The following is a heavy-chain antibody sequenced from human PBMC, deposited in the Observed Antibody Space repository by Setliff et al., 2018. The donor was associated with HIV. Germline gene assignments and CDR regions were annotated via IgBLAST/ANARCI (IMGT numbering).Heavy chain of an antibody. J-gene: IGHJ4*02. CDR3: AKEVPYSNGFMYFDY. Sequence: GGSLRLSCAASGFTFSTYAMSWVRQAPGKGLEWVSAITSTAGTTYYADSVKGRFTISRDNSENTLYLQMNSLRPEDTAIYYCAKEVPYSNGFMYFDYWGQGTLVTVSS. D-gene: IGHD3-22*01. CDR1: GFTFSTYA. CDR2: ITSTAGTT. V-gene: IGHV3-23*01.